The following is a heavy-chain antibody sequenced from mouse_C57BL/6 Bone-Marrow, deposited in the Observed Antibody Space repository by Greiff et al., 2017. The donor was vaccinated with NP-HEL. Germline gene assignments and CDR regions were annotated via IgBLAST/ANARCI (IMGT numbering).Heavy chain of an antibody. CDR1: GYTFTSYW. J-gene: IGHJ4*01. CDR3: AREGTVVASYYAMDY. V-gene: IGHV1-64*01. CDR2: IHPNSGST. Sequence: QVQLQQSGAELVKPGASVKLSCKASGYTFTSYWMHWVKQRPGQGLEWIGMIHPNSGSTNYNEKFKSKATLTVDKSSSTAYMQLSSLTSEDSAVYYCAREGTVVASYYAMDYWGQGTSVTVSS. D-gene: IGHD1-1*01.